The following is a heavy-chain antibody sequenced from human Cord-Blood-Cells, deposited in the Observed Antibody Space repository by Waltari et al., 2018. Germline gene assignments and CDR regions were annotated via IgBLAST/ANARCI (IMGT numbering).Heavy chain of an antibody. D-gene: IGHD3-3*01. CDR1: GGPFRGSD. J-gene: IGHJ5*02. V-gene: IGHV4-34*04. CDR3: ARGPSRITIFGVVIVTHTNNWFDP. Sequence: QVQLQHSGAALLKPWGPLSLPCPVAGGPFRGSDWSWIAPPQGTGLEGIGEIHHSGSTNNNPTLKSRSTISVDTSKNQFSLKLSSVTAADTAVYYCARGPSRITIFGVVIVTHTNNWFDPWGQGTLVTVSS. CDR2: IHHSGST.